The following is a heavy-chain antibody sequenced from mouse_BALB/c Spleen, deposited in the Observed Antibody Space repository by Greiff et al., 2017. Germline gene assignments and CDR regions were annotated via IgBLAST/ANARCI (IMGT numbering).Heavy chain of an antibody. CDR2: INPSNGRT. D-gene: IGHD3-3*01. V-gene: IGHV1S81*02. CDR3: ARGEGCGNQYAMDY. CDR1: GYTFTSYW. J-gene: IGHJ4*01. Sequence: QVQLQQPGAELVKPGASVKLSCKASGYTFTSYWMHWVKQGPGQGLEWIGEINPSNGRTNYNEKFKSKATLTVDKSSSTAYMQLSSLTSEDSAVYYCARGEGCGNQYAMDYWGQGTSVTVSS.